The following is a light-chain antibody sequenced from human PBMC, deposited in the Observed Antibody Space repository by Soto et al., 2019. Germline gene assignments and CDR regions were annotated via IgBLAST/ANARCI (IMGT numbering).Light chain of an antibody. V-gene: IGLV2-14*01. CDR3: SSFTRSNTLV. J-gene: IGLJ3*02. CDR2: EVS. Sequence: QSALTQPASVSGSPGQSIIISCTGTSSDVGAYNSVCWHQQHPGKAPKLMIYEVSNRPSGVSDRFSASKSGNTASLTISGLQADDEGDYYCSSFTRSNTLVFGGGTQLTVL. CDR1: SSDVGAYNS.